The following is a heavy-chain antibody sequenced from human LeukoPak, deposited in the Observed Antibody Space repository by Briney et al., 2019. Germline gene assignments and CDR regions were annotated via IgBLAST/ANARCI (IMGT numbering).Heavy chain of an antibody. D-gene: IGHD4-23*01. V-gene: IGHV4-34*01. CDR1: GGSFSGYY. CDR2: INHSGST. J-gene: IGHJ5*02. Sequence: PSETLSLTCAVYGGSFSGYYWSWIRQPPGKGLEWIGEINHSGSTNYNPSLKSRVTISVDTSKNQFSLKLSSVTAADTAVYYCARGVRGYGGNLWGRGTLVTVSS. CDR3: ARGVRGYGGNL.